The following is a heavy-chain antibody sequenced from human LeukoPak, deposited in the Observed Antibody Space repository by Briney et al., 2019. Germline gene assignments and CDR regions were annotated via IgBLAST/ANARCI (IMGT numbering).Heavy chain of an antibody. Sequence: SETLSLTCAVYGGSFSGYYWSWIRQPPGKGLEWIGEINHSGSTNYNPSLKSRVTISVDTSKNQFSLKLSSVTAADTAVYYCARHGLYGDYRMYNWFDPWGQGTLVTVSS. CDR2: INHSGST. CDR3: ARHGLYGDYRMYNWFDP. CDR1: GGSFSGYY. J-gene: IGHJ5*02. D-gene: IGHD4-17*01. V-gene: IGHV4-34*01.